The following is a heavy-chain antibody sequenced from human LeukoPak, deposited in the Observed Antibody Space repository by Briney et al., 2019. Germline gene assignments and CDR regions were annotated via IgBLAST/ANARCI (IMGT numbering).Heavy chain of an antibody. CDR3: ARRGSSGWYNWFDP. D-gene: IGHD6-19*01. Sequence: ASVKVSCKASGYTFTSYDINWVRQATGQGLEWMGWMNPNSGNTGYAQKFQGRVTMTRNTSINTAYMELSSLRSEDTAVYYCARRGSSGWYNWFDPWGQGTLVTVSS. CDR1: GYTFTSYD. J-gene: IGHJ5*02. CDR2: MNPNSGNT. V-gene: IGHV1-8*01.